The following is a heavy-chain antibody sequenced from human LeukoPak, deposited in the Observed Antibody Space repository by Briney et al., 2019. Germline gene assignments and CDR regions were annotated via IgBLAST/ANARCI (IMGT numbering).Heavy chain of an antibody. D-gene: IGHD2-15*01. CDR2: IIPIFGTA. CDR1: GGTFSSYA. Sequence: SVKVSCKASGGTFSSYAISWVRQAPGQGLEWMGGIIPIFGTANYAQKFRGRVTITADESTSTAYMELSSLRSEDTAVYYCSCSGGSVFYYFDYWGQGTLVTVSS. CDR3: SCSGGSVFYYFDY. V-gene: IGHV1-69*13. J-gene: IGHJ4*02.